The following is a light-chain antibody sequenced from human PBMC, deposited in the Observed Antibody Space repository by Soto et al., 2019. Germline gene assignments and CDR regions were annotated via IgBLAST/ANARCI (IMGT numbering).Light chain of an antibody. CDR1: QSISSW. CDR2: KAS. Sequence: DIQMTQSPSTLSASVGDRVTITCRASQSISSWLAWYQQKPGKAPKLLIYKASSLDSGIPSRFRGSGSGTEFTRTISSLQPDDFATYYCQQYNSYCTFGQGTKVEL. J-gene: IGKJ1*01. V-gene: IGKV1-5*03. CDR3: QQYNSYCT.